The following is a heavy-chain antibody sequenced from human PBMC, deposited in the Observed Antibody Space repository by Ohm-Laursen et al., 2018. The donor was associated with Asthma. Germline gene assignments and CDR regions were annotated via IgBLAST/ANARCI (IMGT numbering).Heavy chain of an antibody. J-gene: IGHJ4*02. CDR2: GGSYYDGGLK. Sequence: SLRLSCSASGYTFSRYSIHWVRQVPGKGLEWVAVGGSYYDGGLKYYADSVNGRFTVSRDDSKNTLYLQMNSLRPDDTAVYYCARDVMEWYLPAFDFWGQGTLVTVSS. CDR1: GYTFSRYS. D-gene: IGHD3-3*01. CDR3: ARDVMEWYLPAFDF. V-gene: IGHV3-30*03.